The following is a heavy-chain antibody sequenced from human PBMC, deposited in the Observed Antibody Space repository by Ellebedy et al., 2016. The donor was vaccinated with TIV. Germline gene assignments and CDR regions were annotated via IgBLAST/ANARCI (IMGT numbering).Heavy chain of an antibody. CDR1: GFTFSSYG. D-gene: IGHD3-10*01. CDR2: LSYDGSNK. Sequence: PGGSLRLSCVASGFTFSSYGMHWVRQAPGKGLEWVAGLSYDGSNKFYADSVKGRFTISRDNSKNTVDLQMSSLRAEDAAVYYCAKEMQILWFGENLDPWGQGTLVTVSS. J-gene: IGHJ5*01. CDR3: AKEMQILWFGENLDP. V-gene: IGHV3-30*18.